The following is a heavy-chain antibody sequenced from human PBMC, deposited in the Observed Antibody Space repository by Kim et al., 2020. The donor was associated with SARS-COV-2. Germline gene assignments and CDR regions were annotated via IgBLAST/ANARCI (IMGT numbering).Heavy chain of an antibody. Sequence: GGSLRLSCSASGFTFSTYAMYWVRQAPGKGLEYVSSISRSGRTIDYADSMKGRSTISRDNSKNMLYLQVSSLRPEDTAVYYCVKEVMPTSGTNYFDYWV. D-gene: IGHD2-8*01. CDR1: GFTFSTYA. CDR3: VKEVMPTSGTNYFDY. V-gene: IGHV3-64D*09. CDR2: ISRSGRTI. J-gene: IGHJ4*01.